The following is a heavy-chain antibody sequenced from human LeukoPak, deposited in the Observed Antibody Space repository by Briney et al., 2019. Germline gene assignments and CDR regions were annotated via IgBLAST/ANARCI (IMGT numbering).Heavy chain of an antibody. CDR2: IKPNSGAT. D-gene: IGHD2-2*01. CDR3: ARDYCSKTSCFDY. Sequence: ASMKVSCKASGYSFTGYYIHWVGQAPGQGLEWMGWIKPNSGATKYAQKFQGRVTMTRDTSISTAYMELSRLRSDDTAVYYCARDYCSKTSCFDYWGQGTLVTVSS. CDR1: GYSFTGYY. J-gene: IGHJ4*02. V-gene: IGHV1-2*02.